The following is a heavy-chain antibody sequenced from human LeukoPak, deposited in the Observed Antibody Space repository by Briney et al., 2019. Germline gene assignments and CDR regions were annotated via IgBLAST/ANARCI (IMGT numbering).Heavy chain of an antibody. CDR1: GFTFSSYE. V-gene: IGHV3-48*03. Sequence: GGSLRLSCAASGFTFSSYEMNWVRQAPGKGLEWVSYISSSGSTIYYADSVKGRFTISRDNAKNSPYLQMNSLRAEDTAVYYCARAAMVRGSRYWFDPWGQGTLVTVSS. D-gene: IGHD3-10*01. CDR2: ISSSGSTI. J-gene: IGHJ5*02. CDR3: ARAAMVRGSRYWFDP.